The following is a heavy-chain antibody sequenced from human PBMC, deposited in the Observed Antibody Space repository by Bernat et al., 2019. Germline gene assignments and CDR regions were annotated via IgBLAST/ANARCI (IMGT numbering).Heavy chain of an antibody. J-gene: IGHJ3*02. CDR3: ARDKGYCSGVGCYSFGALDI. CDR2: IWYDATNK. Sequence: QVQLVESGGGVVQPGRSLRLSCAASGFTFSSYGMHWVRQAPGEGLEWVAVIWYDATNKYYAESVKGRFTISREKSKSALYLQVNSLGAEDTAVYYCARDKGYCSGVGCYSFGALDIWGQGTMVTVSS. V-gene: IGHV3-33*01. CDR1: GFTFSSYG. D-gene: IGHD2-15*01.